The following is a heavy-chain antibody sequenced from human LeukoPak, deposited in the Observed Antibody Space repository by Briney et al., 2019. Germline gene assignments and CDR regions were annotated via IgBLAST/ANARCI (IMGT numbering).Heavy chain of an antibody. J-gene: IGHJ4*02. Sequence: SETLSLTCTVSGGSISSYYWSWIRQPPGKGLEWIGYIYYSGSTNYNPSLKSRVTISVDTSKNQFSLKLSSATAADTAVYYCARDNSGSYPDYWGQGTLVTVSS. D-gene: IGHD1-26*01. V-gene: IGHV4-59*01. CDR1: GGSISSYY. CDR3: ARDNSGSYPDY. CDR2: IYYSGST.